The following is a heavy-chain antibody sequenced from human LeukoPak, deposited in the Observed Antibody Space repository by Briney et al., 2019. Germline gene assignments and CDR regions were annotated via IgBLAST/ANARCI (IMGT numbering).Heavy chain of an antibody. Sequence: GASVKVSCKASGYTFTGYYMHWVRQAPGQGLEWMGRINPNSGGTNYAQKFQGRVTMTRDTSISTAYMELSRLRSDDTAVYYCAMGGYSYGRLFDCWGQGTLVTVSS. D-gene: IGHD5-18*01. CDR2: INPNSGGT. V-gene: IGHV1-2*06. J-gene: IGHJ4*02. CDR3: AMGGYSYGRLFDC. CDR1: GYTFTGYY.